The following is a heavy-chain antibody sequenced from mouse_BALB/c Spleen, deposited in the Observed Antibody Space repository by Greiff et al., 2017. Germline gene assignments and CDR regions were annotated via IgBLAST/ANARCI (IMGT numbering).Heavy chain of an antibody. CDR1: GFTFSDYY. CDR3: ARAYGYDAY. V-gene: IGHV5-4*02. J-gene: IGHJ3*01. Sequence: EVKLVESGGGLVKPGGSLKLSCAASGFTFSDYYMYWVRQTPEKRLEWVATISDGGSYTYYPDSVKGRFTISRDNAKNNLYLQMSSLKSEDTAMYYCARAYGYDAYWGQGTLVTVSA. D-gene: IGHD2-2*01. CDR2: ISDGGSYT.